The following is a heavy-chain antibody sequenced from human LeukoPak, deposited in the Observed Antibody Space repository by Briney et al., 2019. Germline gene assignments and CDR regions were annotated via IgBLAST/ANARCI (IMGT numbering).Heavy chain of an antibody. Sequence: GGSLRLTCAPSGFTFSNYAMGWVRQAPGKGLEWGSAISANGVGTYYADSVKGRCTISRDSHKNMLYLKMNSLRDEDTAVYFCGKAESSSSTPGPARFDYRGQGTLVTVSS. CDR1: GFTFSNYA. CDR3: GKAESSSSTPGPARFDY. J-gene: IGHJ4*02. V-gene: IGHV3-23*01. CDR2: ISANGVGT. D-gene: IGHD6-13*01.